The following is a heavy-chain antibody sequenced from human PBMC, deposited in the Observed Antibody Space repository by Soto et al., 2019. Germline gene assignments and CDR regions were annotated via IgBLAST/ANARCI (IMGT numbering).Heavy chain of an antibody. J-gene: IGHJ2*01. CDR3: ARVGGGGDCCSCWYFDL. D-gene: IGHD2-21*02. V-gene: IGHV3-64*01. CDR2: ISSNGGST. Sequence: EVQLVESGGGLVQPGGSLRLSCASSGFTFSSYAMHWVRQAPGKGLEYVSAISSNGGSTYYANSVKGRFTISRDNSKNMLNLQMGSLRTEDMAVYYCARVGGGGDCCSCWYFDLWGRGTLVTVSS. CDR1: GFTFSSYA.